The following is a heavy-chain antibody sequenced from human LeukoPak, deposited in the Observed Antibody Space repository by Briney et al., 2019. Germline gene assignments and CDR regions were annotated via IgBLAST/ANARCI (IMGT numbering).Heavy chain of an antibody. CDR1: GGPIYSYY. D-gene: IGHD3-22*01. V-gene: IGHV4-4*07. J-gene: IGHJ6*03. CDR3: ARLKSYDSTGYSPGHYMDV. Sequence: SETLSLTCTVSGGPIYSYYWSWIRQTAGKGLEWIGRLYPGVSTNYNPSLKSRLTMSVDTSKNQFALKLSAVTAADTAVYYCARLKSYDSTGYSPGHYMDVWGKGTTVTVSS. CDR2: LYPGVST.